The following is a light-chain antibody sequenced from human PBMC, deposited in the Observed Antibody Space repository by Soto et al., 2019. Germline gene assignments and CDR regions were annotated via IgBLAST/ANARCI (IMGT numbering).Light chain of an antibody. CDR3: QQRSNWPHTIT. CDR1: ESVDDY. V-gene: IGKV3-11*01. CDR2: EAS. J-gene: IGKJ5*01. Sequence: EILLRQYPDTLSLSPGDRATLSCRASESVDDYLAWYQQKPGQAPRLVIYEASNRATGIPARLSGSGSGTDFTLTITSLETEDFAVYYCQQRSNWPHTITFGQGTRLEIK.